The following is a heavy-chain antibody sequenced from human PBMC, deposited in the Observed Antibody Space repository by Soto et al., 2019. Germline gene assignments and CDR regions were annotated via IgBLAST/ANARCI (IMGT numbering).Heavy chain of an antibody. D-gene: IGHD2-2*01. CDR1: GFTFSSYG. V-gene: IGHV3-33*01. J-gene: IGHJ4*02. Sequence: QVQLVESGGGVVQPGRSLRLSCAASGFTFSSYGMHWVRQAPGKGLEWVAVIWYDGSNKYYADSVKGRFTISRDNSKNTRYRNMSSVSADVTAVYYCAREPPYASYCSSTSCYGDYFDYWGQGTLVTVSS. CDR2: IWYDGSNK. CDR3: AREPPYASYCSSTSCYGDYFDY.